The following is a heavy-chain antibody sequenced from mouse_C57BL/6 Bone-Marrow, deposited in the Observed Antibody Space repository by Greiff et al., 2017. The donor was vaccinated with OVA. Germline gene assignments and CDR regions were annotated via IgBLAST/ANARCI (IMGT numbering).Heavy chain of an antibody. Sequence: VQLKESGPGLVQPSQSLSITCTVSGFSLTSYGVHWVRQSPGKGLEWLGVIWSGGSTDYNAAFISRLSISKDNSKSQVFFKMNSLQADDTAIYYCARNYYSNGSWFAYWGQGTLVTVSA. CDR1: GFSLTSYG. CDR2: IWSGGST. CDR3: ARNYYSNGSWFAY. V-gene: IGHV2-2*01. J-gene: IGHJ3*01. D-gene: IGHD2-5*01.